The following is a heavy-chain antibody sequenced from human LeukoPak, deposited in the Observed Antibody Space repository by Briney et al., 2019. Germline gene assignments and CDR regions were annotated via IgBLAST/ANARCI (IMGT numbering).Heavy chain of an antibody. V-gene: IGHV3-23*01. J-gene: IGHJ4*02. CDR2: ISGSGGST. CDR1: GFTFSSYA. CDR3: VKRQCSGGSCYFIDY. D-gene: IGHD2-15*01. Sequence: QTGGSLRLSCAASGFTFSSYAMTWVRQAPGKGLEWVSVISGSGGSTYYADSVKGRFTISRDNSKNTVYLQMTSLRVEDTAVYYCVKRQCSGGSCYFIDYWGQGTLVTVSS.